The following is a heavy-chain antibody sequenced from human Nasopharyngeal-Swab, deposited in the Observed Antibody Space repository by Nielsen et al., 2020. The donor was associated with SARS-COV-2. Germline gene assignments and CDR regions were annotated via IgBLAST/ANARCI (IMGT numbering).Heavy chain of an antibody. CDR3: ARANLYSSGWYIPDY. CDR1: GYIFTDYY. V-gene: IGHV1-2*06. D-gene: IGHD6-19*01. Sequence: ASVKVSCKTSGYIFTDYYIHWVRQAPGQGLEWMGRIDPNTGGTSSAQIFQGRVTMTRDTSISTAYMELSRLRSDDTAVYYCARANLYSSGWYIPDYWGQGTLVTVSS. CDR2: IDPNTGGT. J-gene: IGHJ4*02.